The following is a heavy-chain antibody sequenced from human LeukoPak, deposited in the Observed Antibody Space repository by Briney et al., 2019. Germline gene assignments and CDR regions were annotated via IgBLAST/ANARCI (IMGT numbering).Heavy chain of an antibody. Sequence: SETLSLTCTVSGGSISSYYWSWIRQPPGKGLEWIGYIYYSGSTNYNPSLKSRVTISVDTSKNQFSLKLSSVTAADTAVYYCARNHPFYDFWSGPTGGWFDPWGQGTLVTVSS. CDR3: ARNHPFYDFWSGPTGGWFDP. V-gene: IGHV4-59*12. CDR1: GGSISSYY. CDR2: IYYSGST. D-gene: IGHD3-3*01. J-gene: IGHJ5*02.